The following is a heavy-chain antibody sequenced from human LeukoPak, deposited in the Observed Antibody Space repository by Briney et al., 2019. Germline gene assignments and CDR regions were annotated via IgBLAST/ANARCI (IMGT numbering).Heavy chain of an antibody. D-gene: IGHD2-2*01. CDR3: ASTATCSF. CDR1: GFTFSNYC. J-gene: IGHJ3*01. Sequence: PGGSLRLSCAASGFTFSNYCMTWVRHSPGKGLEWVANIKQDGSEKIYGDSVKRRFTISRDNAPNSLYLKLNSLTAQDTAGYSCASTATCSFWGQGTMVTVSS. CDR2: IKQDGSEK. V-gene: IGHV3-7*01.